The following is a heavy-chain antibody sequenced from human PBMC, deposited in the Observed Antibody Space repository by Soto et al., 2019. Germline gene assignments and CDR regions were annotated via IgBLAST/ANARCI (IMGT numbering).Heavy chain of an antibody. D-gene: IGHD6-6*01. J-gene: IGHJ4*02. CDR2: IYPKTGRA. CDR3: ARVEGSASSAGD. V-gene: IGHV1-2*02. Sequence: QVQMVQSGAEVRKPGASVLVSCKTSGYSFTTYYVHWVRQAPGQGLEWMGLIYPKTGRAKYAPKFQGRVTLTRDTTRNTVYMELNGLTSDAAAIYYCARVEGSASSAGDWGQGTLVAVS. CDR1: GYSFTTYY.